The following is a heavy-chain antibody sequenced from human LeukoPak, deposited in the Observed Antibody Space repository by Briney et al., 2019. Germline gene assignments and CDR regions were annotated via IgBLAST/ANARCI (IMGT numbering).Heavy chain of an antibody. V-gene: IGHV4-34*01. Sequence: SETLSLICAVYGGSFSGYYWSWIRQPPGKGLEWIGEINHSGSTNYNPSLKSRVTISVDTSKNQFSLKLSSVTAADTAVYYCARGKGKYYYDSSGYLGYWGQGTLVTVCS. CDR2: INHSGST. CDR3: ARGKGKYYYDSSGYLGY. J-gene: IGHJ4*02. D-gene: IGHD3-22*01. CDR1: GGSFSGYY.